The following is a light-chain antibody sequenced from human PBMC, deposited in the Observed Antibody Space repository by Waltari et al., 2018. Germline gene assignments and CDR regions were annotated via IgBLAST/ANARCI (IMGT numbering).Light chain of an antibody. Sequence: EKVMTQSPATLSVSPGERAPLSCRASQSVSSNLAWYQQKPGQAPRLLISGASTRATGIPDRFSGSGSGTEFTLTISSLQSEDFAVYYCQQYNNWPPTFGQGTKVEIK. CDR3: QQYNNWPPT. CDR1: QSVSSN. CDR2: GAS. V-gene: IGKV3-15*01. J-gene: IGKJ1*01.